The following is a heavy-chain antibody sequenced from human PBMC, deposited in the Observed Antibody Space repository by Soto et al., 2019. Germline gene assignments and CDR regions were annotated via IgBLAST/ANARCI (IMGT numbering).Heavy chain of an antibody. Sequence: PSETLSLTCNVSGASISSYNYWGWFRQPPGKGLEWIGSIYYNGDIKYNPSLKSRVTISLDTSKNQFSLQMNSLRVADTAFYYCARDNGAGSSWPDYWGPGILVTVSS. CDR1: GASISSYNY. CDR3: ARDNGAGSSWPDY. D-gene: IGHD6-13*01. V-gene: IGHV4-38-2*02. J-gene: IGHJ4*02. CDR2: IYYNGDI.